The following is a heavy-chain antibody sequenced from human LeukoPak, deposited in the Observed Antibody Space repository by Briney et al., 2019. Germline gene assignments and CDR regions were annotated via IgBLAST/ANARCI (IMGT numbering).Heavy chain of an antibody. V-gene: IGHV1-18*01. CDR2: ISAYNGNT. Sequence: ASVKVSCKASGYTFTSYGISWVRQAPGQGLEWMGWISAYNGNTDYAQKLQGRVTMTTDTSTSTAYMELRSLRSDDTAVYYCARYEGDYAGNSIACDYWGQGTLVNVSS. D-gene: IGHD4-23*01. CDR1: GYTFTSYG. CDR3: ARYEGDYAGNSIACDY. J-gene: IGHJ4*02.